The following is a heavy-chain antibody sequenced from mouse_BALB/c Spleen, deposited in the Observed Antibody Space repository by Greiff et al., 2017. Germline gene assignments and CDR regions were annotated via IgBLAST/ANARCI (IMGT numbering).Heavy chain of an antibody. Sequence: QVQLKESGPGLVAPSQSLSITCTVSGFSLTSYGVHWVRQPPGKGLEWLGVIWAGGSTNYNSALMSRLSISKDNSKSQVFLKMNSLQTDDTAIYYCARAYYGYDGFAYWGQGTLVTVSA. V-gene: IGHV2-9*02. CDR3: ARAYYGYDGFAY. CDR2: IWAGGST. CDR1: GFSLTSYG. J-gene: IGHJ3*01. D-gene: IGHD2-14*01.